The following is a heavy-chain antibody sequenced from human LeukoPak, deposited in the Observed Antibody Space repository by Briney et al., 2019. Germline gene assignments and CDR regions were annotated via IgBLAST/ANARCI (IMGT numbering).Heavy chain of an antibody. J-gene: IGHJ4*02. Sequence: GGSLRLSCAASGFTFSSNYMSWVRQAPGKGLEWVSVIYSDGTTYYADSVKGQFTISRDNSKNTVHLQMNSLRPEDTAVYYCARDQPPESGWYVGLWDYWGQGTLVTVSS. CDR2: IYSDGTT. CDR3: ARDQPPESGWYVGLWDY. V-gene: IGHV3-53*01. CDR1: GFTFSSNY. D-gene: IGHD6-19*01.